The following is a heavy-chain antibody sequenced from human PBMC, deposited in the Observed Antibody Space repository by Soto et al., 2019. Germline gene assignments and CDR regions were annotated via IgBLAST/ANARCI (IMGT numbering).Heavy chain of an antibody. J-gene: IGHJ1*01. D-gene: IGHD3-22*01. Sequence: QVQLVQSGTEVKKPGSSVRVSCKASGGTFSEYGVSWVRQAPGQGLEWMGGIVPKFTTANYAQKFQGRVTITADRSTNTFYLRLGSLTSEDTTVYFCARENFTADHFDSAGYWPLHHWGQGSLVSVS. CDR1: GGTFSEYG. CDR3: ARENFTADHFDSAGYWPLHH. CDR2: IVPKFTTA. V-gene: IGHV1-69*06.